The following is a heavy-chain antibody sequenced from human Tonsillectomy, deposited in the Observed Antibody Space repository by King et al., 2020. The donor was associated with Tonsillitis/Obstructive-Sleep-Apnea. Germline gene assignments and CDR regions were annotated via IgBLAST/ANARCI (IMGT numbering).Heavy chain of an antibody. V-gene: IGHV6-1*01. D-gene: IGHD4/OR15-4a*01. J-gene: IGHJ4*02. CDR2: TYYRSKWYH. CDR1: GDSVSSNSSA. CDR3: AREGAGFFY. Sequence: VQLQQSGPGLVKPSEPLSLTCAISGDSVSSNSSAWNWLRQSPSGGLEWLGRTYYRSKWYHDYAISVKSRITINPDTSKNQFSLQLNSVTPEDTAVYYCAREGAGFFYWGQGTLVTVSS.